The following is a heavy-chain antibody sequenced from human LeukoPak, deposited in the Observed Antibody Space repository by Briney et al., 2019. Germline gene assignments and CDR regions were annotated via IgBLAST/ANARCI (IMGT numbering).Heavy chain of an antibody. CDR1: GFTFSSHW. CDR3: AKTARGPPWYPPDY. V-gene: IGHV3-23*01. Sequence: GGSLRLSCAASGFTFSSHWMHWVRQAPGKGLEWVSAISGSGGSTYYADSVKGRFTISRDNSKNTLYLQMNSLRAEDTAVYYCAKTARGPPWYPPDYWGQGILVTVSS. J-gene: IGHJ4*02. D-gene: IGHD6-13*01. CDR2: ISGSGGST.